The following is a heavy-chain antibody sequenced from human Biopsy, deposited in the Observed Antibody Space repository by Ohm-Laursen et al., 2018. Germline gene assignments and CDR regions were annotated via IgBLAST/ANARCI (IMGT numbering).Heavy chain of an antibody. J-gene: IGHJ5*02. CDR1: GYTFTSYD. CDR3: GRAVRNQLLTDP. CDR2: LNPVRGNS. Sequence: SVKVSCKASGYTFTSYDITWVRQASGQGPEWIGWLNPVRGNSNFGQKFRGRVTMTSDPSISTAYMELSGLTSDDTATYYCGRAVRNQLLTDPWGQGTLVTVTS. D-gene: IGHD1-1*01. V-gene: IGHV1-8*01.